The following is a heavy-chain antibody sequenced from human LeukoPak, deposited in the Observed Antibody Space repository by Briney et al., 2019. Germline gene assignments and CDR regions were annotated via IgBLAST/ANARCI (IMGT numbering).Heavy chain of an antibody. CDR3: ARLMSRASVTDYDSSGYYPYFDY. V-gene: IGHV4-59*08. CDR1: GGSISSYY. Sequence: SETLSLTCTVSGGSISSYYWNWIRQPPGKGLEWIGYIYYSGSTNYNPSLKSRVTISVDTSKNQFSLKLSSVTAADTAVYYCARLMSRASVTDYDSSGYYPYFDYWGQGTLVTVSS. D-gene: IGHD3-22*01. CDR2: IYYSGST. J-gene: IGHJ4*02.